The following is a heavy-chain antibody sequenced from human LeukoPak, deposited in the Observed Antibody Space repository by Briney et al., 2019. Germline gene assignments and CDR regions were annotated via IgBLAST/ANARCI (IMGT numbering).Heavy chain of an antibody. D-gene: IGHD3-3*01. V-gene: IGHV4-34*01. CDR2: INHSGST. CDR1: GGSFSGYY. Sequence: PSETLSLTCAVYGGSFSGYYWSWIRQPPGKGLEWIGEINHSGSTNYNPSLKSRVTISVDTSKNQFSLKLSSVTAADTAVYYCARRSIFGVAKTAPFDYWGQGALVTVSS. J-gene: IGHJ4*02. CDR3: ARRSIFGVAKTAPFDY.